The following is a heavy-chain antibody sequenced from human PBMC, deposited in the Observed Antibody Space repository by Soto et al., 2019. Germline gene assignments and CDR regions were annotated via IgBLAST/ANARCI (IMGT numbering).Heavy chain of an antibody. D-gene: IGHD2-8*01. CDR1: GFSFSTYT. J-gene: IGHJ4*02. CDR3: AKARCTTSNSYVPDY. CDR2: ISGSGGSP. Sequence: PGESLKISCAASGFSFSTYTMSWVRRAPGKGLEWVSAISGSGGSPSYADSVQGRFTISRDNPKKTLYLQMNSLRAEDTAVYYCAKARCTTSNSYVPDYWCQGTLVTVSS. V-gene: IGHV3-23*01.